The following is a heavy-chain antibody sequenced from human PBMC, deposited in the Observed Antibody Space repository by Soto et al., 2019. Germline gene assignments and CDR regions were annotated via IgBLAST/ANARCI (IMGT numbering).Heavy chain of an antibody. CDR1: GFTFTSYS. V-gene: IGHV3-21*01. J-gene: IGHJ6*02. D-gene: IGHD2-2*01. Sequence: GGSLRLSCAASGFTFTSYSMNWVRQAPGKGLEWVSSISTSSRYIYYEDSVKGRFTISRDNAKNSLYLQMNSLRAEDTAVYYCARAKDIVLVPAGLGMDVWGQGTTVTVSS. CDR3: ARAKDIVLVPAGLGMDV. CDR2: ISTSSRYI.